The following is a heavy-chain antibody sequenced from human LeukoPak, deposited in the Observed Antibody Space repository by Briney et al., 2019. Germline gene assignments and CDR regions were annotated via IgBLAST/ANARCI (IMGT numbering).Heavy chain of an antibody. D-gene: IGHD5-12*01. CDR3: ARSLATSYYYMDV. J-gene: IGHJ6*03. V-gene: IGHV3-30*04. Sequence: GGSLRLSCAASGFTFRNYESQWVRQAPGKGLEWVAVISYDGSNKFYADSVKGRFTISRYNSKNTLHLQMNSLRAEDTAVYYCARSLATSYYYMDVWGKGTTVTVSS. CDR1: GFTFRNYE. CDR2: ISYDGSNK.